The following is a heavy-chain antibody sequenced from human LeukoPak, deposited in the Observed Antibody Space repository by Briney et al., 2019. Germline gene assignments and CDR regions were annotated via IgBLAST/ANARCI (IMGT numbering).Heavy chain of an antibody. J-gene: IGHJ4*02. CDR1: GGSISSYY. CDR3: ARVPVAATRRYFDY. V-gene: IGHV4-59*01. Sequence: SETLSLTCTVSGGSISSYYWSWIRQPPGKGLEWIGYIYYSGSTNYNPSLKSRVTISVDTSKNQFSLKLSSVTAADTAVYYCARVPVAATRRYFDYWGQGTLVTVSS. D-gene: IGHD2-15*01. CDR2: IYYSGST.